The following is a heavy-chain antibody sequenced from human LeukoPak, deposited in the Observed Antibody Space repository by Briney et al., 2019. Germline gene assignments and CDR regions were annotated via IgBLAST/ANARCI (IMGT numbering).Heavy chain of an antibody. V-gene: IGHV3-74*01. CDR3: AREHRHEVATVDS. D-gene: IGHD2-15*01. Sequence: GGSLRLSCAASGFTFSSYWMHWVRQAPGKGLVWVSRIERDGRSTSYADSVRGRFTISRDNAKNTLYLQMNSLRAEDTAVYYCAREHRHEVATVDSWGQGTLVTVSS. CDR2: IERDGRST. J-gene: IGHJ4*02. CDR1: GFTFSSYW.